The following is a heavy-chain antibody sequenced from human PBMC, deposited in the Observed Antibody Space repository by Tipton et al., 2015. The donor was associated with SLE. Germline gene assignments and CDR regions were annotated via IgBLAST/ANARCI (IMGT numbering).Heavy chain of an antibody. J-gene: IGHJ4*02. V-gene: IGHV4-39*01. CDR1: GGSIESSDSY. CDR2: VYFSGST. D-gene: IGHD5-12*01. Sequence: TLSLTCIVSGGSIESSDSYWGWVRQSPGKGLEWMGSVYFSGSTFPNPSLESRVTISRDTSKNQFFLKLTSVTAADTAVYYCARGDSGYSVVWGQGTLVTVSS. CDR3: ARGDSGYSVV.